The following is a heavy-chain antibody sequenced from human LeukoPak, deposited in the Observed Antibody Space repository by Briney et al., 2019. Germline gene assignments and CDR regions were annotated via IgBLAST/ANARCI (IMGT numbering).Heavy chain of an antibody. CDR1: GFTFSSYG. CDR2: ISGSGDNT. V-gene: IGHV3-23*01. CDR3: ARRTGYPNWFDP. Sequence: GGSLRLSCAASGFTFSSYGMSWVRQAPGKGLEWVSVISGSGDNTYHADSVKGRFTISRDNSKNTLFLQMNSLRAEDTAVYFCARRTGYPNWFDPWGQGTLVTVSS. J-gene: IGHJ5*02. D-gene: IGHD3/OR15-3a*01.